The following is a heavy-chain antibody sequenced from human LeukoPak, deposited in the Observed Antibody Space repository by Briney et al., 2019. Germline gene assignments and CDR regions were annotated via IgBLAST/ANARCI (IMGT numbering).Heavy chain of an antibody. V-gene: IGHV3-23*01. CDR3: AKGYIVGAPFDASDI. Sequence: GPLRLSCAVSGFTFSSYAMSWVRQAPGKGLEWVSAISGSGGSTYYADSVKGRFTTSRDKSKNSRYMQMNSLRDEDTAVYYCAKGYIVGAPFDASDIWCQGLMSSVGS. D-gene: IGHD1-26*01. CDR2: ISGSGGST. J-gene: IGHJ3*02. CDR1: GFTFSSYA.